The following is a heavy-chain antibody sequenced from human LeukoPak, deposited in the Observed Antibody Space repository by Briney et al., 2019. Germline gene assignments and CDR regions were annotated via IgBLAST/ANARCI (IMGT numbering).Heavy chain of an antibody. D-gene: IGHD6-13*01. CDR1: GASIRNYY. CDR2: IYYSGST. Sequence: SETLSLTCTVSGASIRNYYWSWIRQSPGKGLERIGYIYYSGSTNYNPSLESRVAMSVDTSKNQFSLRLSSVTAADTAIYYCARRYSSSWYVGFFDPWGQGTLVTASS. J-gene: IGHJ5*02. V-gene: IGHV4-59*08. CDR3: ARRYSSSWYVGFFDP.